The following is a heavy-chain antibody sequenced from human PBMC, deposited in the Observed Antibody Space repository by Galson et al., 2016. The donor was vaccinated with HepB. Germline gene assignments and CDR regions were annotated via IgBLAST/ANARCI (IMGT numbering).Heavy chain of an antibody. CDR1: GFRFTEYW. CDR2: IKQDGSEK. J-gene: IGHJ1*01. D-gene: IGHD6-13*01. V-gene: IGHV3-7*03. Sequence: SLRLSCAASGFRFTEYWMTWVRQAPGKGLEWVANIKQDGSEKNYVDSVKGRFTISRDNDKNSLYLQMNSLRAEDTAVYYCAGDLIGSYWYEGHFQHWGQGTLVRVSS. CDR3: AGDLIGSYWYEGHFQH.